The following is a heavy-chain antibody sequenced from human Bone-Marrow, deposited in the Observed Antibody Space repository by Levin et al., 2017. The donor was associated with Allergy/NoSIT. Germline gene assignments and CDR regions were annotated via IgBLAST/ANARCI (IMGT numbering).Heavy chain of an antibody. Sequence: SETLSLTCTVSGGSISSYYWSWIRQPPGKGLEWIGYIYYSGSTNYNPSLKSRVTISVDTSKNQFSLKLSSVTAADTAVYYCARETGIAAAGTAGGYNWFDPWGQGTLVTVSS. J-gene: IGHJ5*02. CDR2: IYYSGST. V-gene: IGHV4-59*01. CDR1: GGSISSYY. D-gene: IGHD6-13*01. CDR3: ARETGIAAAGTAGGYNWFDP.